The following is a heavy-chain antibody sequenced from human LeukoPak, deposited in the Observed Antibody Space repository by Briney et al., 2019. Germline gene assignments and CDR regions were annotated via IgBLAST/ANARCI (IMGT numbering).Heavy chain of an antibody. J-gene: IGHJ5*02. Sequence: ASAKVSCKAFGATLNIGHAFIWARQAPGQGLQWMGRIIPFLGEVNYAQNFQGRVSFTADKSTATMCMEMKSLRLDDTAIYYCSPCGHAYDWFGPWGQGTLVTVSS. CDR1: GATLNIGHA. CDR2: IIPFLGEV. CDR3: SPCGHAYDWFGP. V-gene: IGHV1-69*04. D-gene: IGHD5-12*01.